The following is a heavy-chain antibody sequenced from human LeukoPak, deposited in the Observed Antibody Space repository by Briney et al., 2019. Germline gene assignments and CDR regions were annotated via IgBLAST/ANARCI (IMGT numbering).Heavy chain of an antibody. D-gene: IGHD4-23*01. CDR1: GYSISSGYY. V-gene: IGHV4-38-2*02. CDR3: ARGRTGYGGTDH. J-gene: IGHJ5*02. Sequence: SETLSLTCTVSGYSISSGYYWGWIRQPPGKGLEWIGSIFQSGSTYYNPSLKSRVTISVDTSKNQVSLKLTSVTAADTAVYYCARGRTGYGGTDHWGQGTLVTVSS. CDR2: IFQSGST.